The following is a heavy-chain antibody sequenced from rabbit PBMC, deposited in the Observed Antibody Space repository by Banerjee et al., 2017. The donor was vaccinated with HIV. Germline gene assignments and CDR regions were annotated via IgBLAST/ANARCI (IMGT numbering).Heavy chain of an antibody. J-gene: IGHJ4*01. Sequence: QSLEESGGDLVKPEGSLTLTCTASGFSFSSNYYMCWVRQAPGKGLEWIACIYNGNGGTWYASWVNGRFTISKTSSTTVTLQMTSLTAADTATYFCARSSPNVIGGFNLWGQGTLVTVS. V-gene: IGHV1S40*01. CDR1: GFSFSSNYY. D-gene: IGHD1-1*01. CDR3: ARSSPNVIGGFNL. CDR2: IYNGNGGT.